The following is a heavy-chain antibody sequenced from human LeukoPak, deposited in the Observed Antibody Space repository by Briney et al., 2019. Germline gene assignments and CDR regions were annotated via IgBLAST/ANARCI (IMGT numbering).Heavy chain of an antibody. CDR1: GFTFSSYW. Sequence: GGSLRLSCAASGFTFSSYWMTWVRQTPGKGLEWVANIKQDGSEKYYVDSVKGRFTISRDNAKNSLYLQMNSLRAEDTAVYYCARDQGNGGFDYWGQGTLVTVSS. J-gene: IGHJ4*02. CDR3: ARDQGNGGFDY. D-gene: IGHD1-1*01. V-gene: IGHV3-7*01. CDR2: IKQDGSEK.